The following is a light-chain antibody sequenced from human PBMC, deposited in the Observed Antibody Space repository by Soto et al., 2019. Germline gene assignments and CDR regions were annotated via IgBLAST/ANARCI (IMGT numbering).Light chain of an antibody. J-gene: IGKJ1*01. CDR1: QSVNSN. V-gene: IGKV3-15*01. Sequence: EILMTQSPATLSVSPGERATLSCWASQSVNSNLAWYQQKPGQAPRLLIYDTSTRATGIPARFSGSGSGTEFTLTISSLQSEDFAVYYCHQYNNWPPTFGQGTKVDIK. CDR2: DTS. CDR3: HQYNNWPPT.